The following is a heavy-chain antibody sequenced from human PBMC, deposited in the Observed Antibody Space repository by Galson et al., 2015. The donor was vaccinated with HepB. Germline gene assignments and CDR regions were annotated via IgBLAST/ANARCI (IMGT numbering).Heavy chain of an antibody. J-gene: IGHJ4*02. Sequence: SVKVSCKASGYTFTGYYMHWVQQAPGQGLEWMGWINPNSGGTNYAQKFQGRVTMTRDTSISTAYMELSRLRSDDTAVYYCARGEDPIVVVVAATIDYWGQGTLVTVSS. CDR2: INPNSGGT. CDR3: ARGEDPIVVVVAATIDY. V-gene: IGHV1-2*02. D-gene: IGHD2-15*01. CDR1: GYTFTGYY.